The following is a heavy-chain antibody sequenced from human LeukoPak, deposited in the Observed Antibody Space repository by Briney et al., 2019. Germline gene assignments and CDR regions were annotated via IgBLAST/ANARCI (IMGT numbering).Heavy chain of an antibody. J-gene: IGHJ3*02. CDR2: ISGSGGST. CDR1: GFAFSSYA. CDR3: ARDIRQEDAFDI. V-gene: IGHV3-23*01. Sequence: PGGSLRLSCAASGFAFSSYAMNWVRQAPGKGLQWVSAISGSGGSTYYADSVKGRFTISRDNSKNTLYLQMNSLRAEDTAVYYCARDIRQEDAFDIWGQGTMVTVSS.